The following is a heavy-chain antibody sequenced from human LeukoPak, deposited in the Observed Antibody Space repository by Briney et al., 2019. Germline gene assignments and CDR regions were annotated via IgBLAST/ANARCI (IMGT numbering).Heavy chain of an antibody. CDR1: GFIFKYYP. J-gene: IGHJ6*03. Sequence: PGGSLRLSCTASGFIFKYYPMTWVRQAPGKGLEWVSYISSSGSDIYYADSVKGRFTISRDNGKNSLHLQMNSLRAEDTAVYYCARDKGSAYYMDVWGKGTTVTVSS. V-gene: IGHV3-48*01. CDR3: ARDKGSAYYMDV. D-gene: IGHD2-15*01. CDR2: ISSSGSDI.